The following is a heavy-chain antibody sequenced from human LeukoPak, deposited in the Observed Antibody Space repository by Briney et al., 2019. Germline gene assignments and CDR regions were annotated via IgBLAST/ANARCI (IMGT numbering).Heavy chain of an antibody. V-gene: IGHV3-30*03. CDR1: GFTFSSYG. J-gene: IGHJ4*02. CDR2: ISYDGSNK. CDR3: ARIGSSWYFDY. D-gene: IGHD6-13*01. Sequence: PGRSLRLSCAASGFTFSSYGMHWVRQAPGKGLEWVAVISYDGSNKYYADSVKGRFTISRDNSKNTLYLQMNSLRAEDTAVYYCARIGSSWYFDYWGQGTLVTVSS.